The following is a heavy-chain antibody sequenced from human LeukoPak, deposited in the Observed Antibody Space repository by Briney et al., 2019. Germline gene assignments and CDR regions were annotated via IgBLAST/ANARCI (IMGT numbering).Heavy chain of an antibody. Sequence: SETLSLTCTVSGCSISSYYWSWLRQPPGKGLEWIGYIYYSGSTNYNPSLNSRVTISVDKSKKQFSLKLSSVTAADTAVYFCARVEMATIFAFDIWGQGTMVTVSS. CDR2: IYYSGST. CDR1: GCSISSYY. CDR3: ARVEMATIFAFDI. V-gene: IGHV4-59*08. D-gene: IGHD5-24*01. J-gene: IGHJ3*02.